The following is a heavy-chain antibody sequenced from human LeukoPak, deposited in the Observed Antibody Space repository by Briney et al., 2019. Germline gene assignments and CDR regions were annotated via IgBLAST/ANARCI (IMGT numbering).Heavy chain of an antibody. CDR3: ARPGITAFDI. D-gene: IGHD3-10*01. CDR1: GFTLSSHN. Sequence: GGSLRLSCVASGFTLSSHNINWVRQAPGKGLGWVSHISSSGGTTYYGDSVKGRITISRDNAKNSVSLYMNSLRAEDSAVYYCARPGITAFDIWGQGTMVTVSS. V-gene: IGHV3-48*01. CDR2: ISSSGGTT. J-gene: IGHJ3*02.